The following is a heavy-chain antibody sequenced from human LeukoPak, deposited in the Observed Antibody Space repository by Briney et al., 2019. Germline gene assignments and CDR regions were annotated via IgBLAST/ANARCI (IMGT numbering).Heavy chain of an antibody. V-gene: IGHV4-59*01. CDR2: IYYSGST. D-gene: IGHD3-9*01. CDR3: ARDAILGYYGMDV. J-gene: IGHJ6*02. CDR1: GGSISSYY. Sequence: SETLSLTCTVSGGSISSYYWSWIRQPPGKGLEWIGYIYYSGSTNYNPSLKSRVTISVDTSKNQFSLKLSSVTAADTAVYYCARDAILGYYGMDVWGQGTTVTVS.